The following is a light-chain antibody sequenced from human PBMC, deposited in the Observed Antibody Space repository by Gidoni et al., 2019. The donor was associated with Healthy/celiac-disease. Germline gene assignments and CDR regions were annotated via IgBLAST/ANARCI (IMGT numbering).Light chain of an antibody. CDR2: WAS. CDR1: QSVLYSSNNKNY. J-gene: IGKJ1*01. CDR3: QQYYSTPPWT. Sequence: DIVMTQSPDSLAVSLGERATINCKSSQSVLYSSNNKNYLAWYQQKPGQPPKLLIYWASTRESGVPGRFSGSGSGTDFTLTISSLQAEDVAVYYCQQYYSTPPWTFXQXTKVEIK. V-gene: IGKV4-1*01.